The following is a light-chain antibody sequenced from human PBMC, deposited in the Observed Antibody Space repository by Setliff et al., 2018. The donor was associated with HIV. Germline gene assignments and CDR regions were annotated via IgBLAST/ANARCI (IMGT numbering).Light chain of an antibody. CDR1: NSDVGGYNY. CDR3: SSYTSSSTLL. V-gene: IGLV2-14*03. Sequence: QSALTQPASVSAAPGLSITISCTGTNSDVGGYNYVSWYVQEPGKAPKLIMYDFTSRPSGISNRFSGSKSGNTASLTISGLRAEDEGDYFCSSYTSSSTLLFGTGTKVNVL. CDR2: DFT. J-gene: IGLJ1*01.